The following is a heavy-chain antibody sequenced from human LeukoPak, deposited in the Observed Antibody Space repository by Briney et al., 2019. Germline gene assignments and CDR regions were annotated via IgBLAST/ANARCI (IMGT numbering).Heavy chain of an antibody. CDR3: AKFSRSYCSSTRCSKYFDY. V-gene: IGHV3-23*01. CDR2: ISINVDNP. CDR1: GFTFSSSA. J-gene: IGHJ4*02. D-gene: IGHD2-2*01. Sequence: GGSLRLSCEASGFTFSSSAMSWVRQAPGKGLEWVSSISINVDNPYYTDSVKCRVTSSRDNSKTTLYLQIITLRAEDTAVYYCAKFSRSYCSSTRCSKYFDYWGQGTPVTVSS.